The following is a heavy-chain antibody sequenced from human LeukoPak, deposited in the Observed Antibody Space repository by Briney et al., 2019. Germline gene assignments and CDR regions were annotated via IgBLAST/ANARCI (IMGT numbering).Heavy chain of an antibody. CDR3: ARDRGYCSSTSCLSHNWFDP. CDR1: GGSISSYY. D-gene: IGHD2-2*01. CDR2: IYYSGST. J-gene: IGHJ5*02. V-gene: IGHV4-59*12. Sequence: SETLSLTCTVSGGSISSYYWSWIRQPPGKGLEWIGYIYYSGSTNYNPSLKSRVTISVDTSKNQFSLKLSSVTAADTAVYYCARDRGYCSSTSCLSHNWFDPWGQGTLVTVSS.